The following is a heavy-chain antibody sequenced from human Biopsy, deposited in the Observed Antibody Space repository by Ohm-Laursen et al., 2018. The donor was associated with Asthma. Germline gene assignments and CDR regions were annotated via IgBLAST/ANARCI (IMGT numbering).Heavy chain of an antibody. D-gene: IGHD1-26*01. CDR1: GFTFSSYG. V-gene: IGHV3-30*03. Sequence: SLRLSCAAPGFTFSSYGMYWVRQAPGKGLEWVAVISYDGSNKYYADSVKGRFTISRDNSKNTLYLQMNSLRAEDTAVYYCARAGALIVGATMGYWGQGTLVTVSS. J-gene: IGHJ4*02. CDR2: ISYDGSNK. CDR3: ARAGALIVGATMGY.